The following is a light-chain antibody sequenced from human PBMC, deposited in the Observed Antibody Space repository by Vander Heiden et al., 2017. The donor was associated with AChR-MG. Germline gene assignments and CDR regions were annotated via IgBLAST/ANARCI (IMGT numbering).Light chain of an antibody. J-gene: IGKJ4*01. CDR1: QIVRSN. Sequence: ETVLTQSPATLSVSPGERATLSCRARQIVRSNLAWYQQKPGQAPRLLIYGASTRATGIPARFSGSGSGTEFTLTISSLQSEDFAVYYCQQYNSWPLTFGGGTKVEI. V-gene: IGKV3-15*01. CDR2: GAS. CDR3: QQYNSWPLT.